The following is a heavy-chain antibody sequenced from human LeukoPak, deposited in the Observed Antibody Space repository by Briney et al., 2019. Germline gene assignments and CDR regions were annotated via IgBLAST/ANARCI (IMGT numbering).Heavy chain of an antibody. D-gene: IGHD1-26*01. J-gene: IGHJ6*02. CDR2: INHSGST. CDR1: GGSFSGYY. CDR3: ARSLGATRYNLKYYFFYGLDV. V-gene: IGHV4-34*01. Sequence: SETLSLTCAVYGGSFSGYYWSWIRQPPGKGLEWIGEINHSGSTNYNPSLKSRVTISVDTSKNQFSLKLSSVTAADTAVYYCARSLGATRYNLKYYFFYGLDVWGQGTTVTVSS.